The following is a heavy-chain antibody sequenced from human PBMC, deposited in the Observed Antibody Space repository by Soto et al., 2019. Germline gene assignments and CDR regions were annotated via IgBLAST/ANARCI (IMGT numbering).Heavy chain of an antibody. CDR2: IYYSGST. V-gene: IGHV4-39*01. CDR3: ARFRLAPRYYLDY. J-gene: IGHJ4*02. Sequence: PSETLSLTCTVSGGSIDSSSYHWARIRQPPVKGLEWIGSIYYSGSTYYNPSLKSRVTISVDTSKNQFSLKLSSVTAADTAVYYCARFRLAPRYYLDYWGQGTLVTVSS. CDR1: GGSIDSSSYH. D-gene: IGHD3-10*01.